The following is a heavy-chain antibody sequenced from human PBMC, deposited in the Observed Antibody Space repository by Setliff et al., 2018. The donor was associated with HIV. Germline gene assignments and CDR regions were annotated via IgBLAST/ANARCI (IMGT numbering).Heavy chain of an antibody. J-gene: IGHJ3*02. CDR1: GYTFTSYD. D-gene: IGHD1-26*01. CDR2: MNPNSGNT. Sequence: AASVKVSCKASGYTFTSYDINWVRQATGQGLEWMGWMNPNSGNTGYAQKFQGRVTMTRNTSISTAYMELSSLRSEDTAVYYCAVGEWELLPDAFDIWGQGTMVTVSS. V-gene: IGHV1-8*02. CDR3: AVGEWELLPDAFDI.